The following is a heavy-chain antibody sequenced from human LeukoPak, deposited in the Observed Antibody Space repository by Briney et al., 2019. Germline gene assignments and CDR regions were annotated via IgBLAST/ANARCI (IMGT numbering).Heavy chain of an antibody. CDR1: GFTFSSYS. J-gene: IGHJ4*02. Sequence: GESLRLSCAASGFTFSSYSMNWVRQAPGKGLEWVSSISSSSSYIYYADSVKGRFTISRDNAKNSLYLQMNSLRAEDTAVYYCASWSRVGASSYWGQGTLVTVSS. V-gene: IGHV3-21*01. CDR2: ISSSSSYI. CDR3: ASWSRVGASSY. D-gene: IGHD1-26*01.